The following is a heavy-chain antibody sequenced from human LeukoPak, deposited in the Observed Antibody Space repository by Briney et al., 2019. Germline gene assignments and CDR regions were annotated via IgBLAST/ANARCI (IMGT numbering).Heavy chain of an antibody. CDR1: GFTVSSNY. CDR3: ARGRGDYYYMDV. CDR2: IYTGGST. D-gene: IGHD3-10*01. Sequence: GGSLRLSCAASGFTVSSNYMSWVRQAPGKGLEWVSLIYTGGSTYYADSVKGRFTISRDNSKNTLYLQMNNLRAEDTAVYYCARGRGDYYYMDVWGKGTTVTVSS. J-gene: IGHJ6*03. V-gene: IGHV3-53*01.